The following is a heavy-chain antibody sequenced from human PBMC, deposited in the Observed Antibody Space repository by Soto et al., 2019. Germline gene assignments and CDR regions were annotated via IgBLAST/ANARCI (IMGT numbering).Heavy chain of an antibody. CDR2: ISAYNGNT. CDR1: GYTFTSYG. D-gene: IGHD2-2*01. Sequence: QVQLVQSGAEVKKPRASVKVSCKASGYTFTSYGISWVRQAPGQGLEWMGWISAYNGNTNYAQKLQGRVTMTTDTSTSTAYMELRSLRSDDTAVYYCARSYVVPAATRGGYYFDYWGQGTLVTVSS. J-gene: IGHJ4*02. CDR3: ARSYVVPAATRGGYYFDY. V-gene: IGHV1-18*01.